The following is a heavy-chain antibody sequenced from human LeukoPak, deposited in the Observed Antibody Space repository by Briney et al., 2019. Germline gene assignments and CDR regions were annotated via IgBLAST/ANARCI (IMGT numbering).Heavy chain of an antibody. J-gene: IGHJ4*02. Sequence: SETLSLTCAVYGGSFSGYYWSWIRQPPGNGLEWIGEINHSGSTNYNPSLKSRVTISVDTSKNQFSLKLSSVADADTAVYYCARFGGYSYGSGYYYFDYWGQGTLVTVSS. CDR3: ARFGGYSYGSGYYYFDY. CDR2: INHSGST. D-gene: IGHD5-18*01. V-gene: IGHV4-34*01. CDR1: GGSFSGYY.